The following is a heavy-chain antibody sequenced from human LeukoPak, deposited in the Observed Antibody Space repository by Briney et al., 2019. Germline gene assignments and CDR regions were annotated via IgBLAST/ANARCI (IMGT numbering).Heavy chain of an antibody. J-gene: IGHJ6*04. D-gene: IGHD3-10*02. CDR3: AELGITMIGGV. CDR2: ISYDGSNK. Sequence: PGGSLRLSCAASEFIVSINYMTWVRQAPGKGLEWVALISYDGSNKYYADSVKGRFTISRDNAKNSLYLQMNSLRAEDTAVYYCAELGITMIGGVWGKGTTVTISS. V-gene: IGHV3-30*12. CDR1: EFIVSINY.